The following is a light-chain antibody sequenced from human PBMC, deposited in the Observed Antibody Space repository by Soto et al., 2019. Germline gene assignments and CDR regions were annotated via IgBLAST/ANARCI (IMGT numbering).Light chain of an antibody. Sequence: EIVMTQSPATLSVSPGERAALSCRASQSVGSNLAWYQQKPGQAPRLLIYGASSRATGIPARFSGSGSGTEFTLTISSLQPEDFATYYCLQDYNYPRTFGQGTKVDI. CDR2: GAS. V-gene: IGKV3-15*01. CDR3: LQDYNYPRT. CDR1: QSVGSN. J-gene: IGKJ1*01.